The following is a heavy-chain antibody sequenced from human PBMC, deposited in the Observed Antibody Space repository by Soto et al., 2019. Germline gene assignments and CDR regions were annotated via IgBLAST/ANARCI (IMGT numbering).Heavy chain of an antibody. J-gene: IGHJ5*02. Sequence: SVKVSCKASGGTFSSYAISWVRQAPGQGLEWMGGIIPIFGTANYAQKFQGRVTITADESTSTAYMELSSLRSEDTAVYYCARGAGPRCSSTSCYTGWFDPWGQGTLVTVS. CDR1: GGTFSSYA. CDR3: ARGAGPRCSSTSCYTGWFDP. D-gene: IGHD2-2*02. CDR2: IIPIFGTA. V-gene: IGHV1-69*13.